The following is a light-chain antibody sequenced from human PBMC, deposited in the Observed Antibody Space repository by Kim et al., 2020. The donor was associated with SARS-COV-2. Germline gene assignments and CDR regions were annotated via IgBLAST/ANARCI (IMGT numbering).Light chain of an antibody. V-gene: IGLV2-18*02. CDR2: EVT. J-gene: IGLJ3*02. Sequence: PGQSVTISCTGTSSGVGSYNRVSWYQQLPGTAPKLIIYEVTNRPSGVPDRFSGSKSGNTASLTISGLQTEDEADYHCSSYRGSSVVFGGGTKVTVL. CDR1: SSGVGSYNR. CDR3: SSYRGSSVV.